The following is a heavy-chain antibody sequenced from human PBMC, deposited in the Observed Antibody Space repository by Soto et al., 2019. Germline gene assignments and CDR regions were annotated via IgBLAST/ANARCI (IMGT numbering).Heavy chain of an antibody. CDR1: GYPFPSSD. Sequence: ASVKVSCKASGYPFPSSDINWVRQATGQGLEWMGWMNPNSGNTGYAQKFQGRVTMTRNTSINTAYMELSSLRSEDTAVYYCAKQGPLHCSGTSCPYYIDFWGEGTLVTVSS. V-gene: IGHV1-8*01. CDR3: AKQGPLHCSGTSCPYYIDF. J-gene: IGHJ4*02. D-gene: IGHD2-2*01. CDR2: MNPNSGNT.